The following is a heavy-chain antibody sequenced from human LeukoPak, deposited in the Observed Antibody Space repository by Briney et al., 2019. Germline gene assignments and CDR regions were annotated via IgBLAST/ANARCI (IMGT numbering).Heavy chain of an antibody. J-gene: IGHJ4*02. CDR3: AKGVYDYVWGAHFDY. Sequence: GGSLRLSCVASGFTFSNYVMNWVRQAPGKGLEWVSAISGSGGSTYYADSAKGRFTISRDNSKNTLYLQMNSLRAEDTAVYYCAKGVYDYVWGAHFDYWGQGTLVTVSS. D-gene: IGHD3-16*01. CDR1: GFTFSNYV. CDR2: ISGSGGST. V-gene: IGHV3-23*01.